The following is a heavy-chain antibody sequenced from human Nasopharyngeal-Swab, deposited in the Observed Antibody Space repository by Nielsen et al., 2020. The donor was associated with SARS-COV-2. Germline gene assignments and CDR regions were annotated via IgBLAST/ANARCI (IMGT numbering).Heavy chain of an antibody. CDR2: IYYSGST. J-gene: IGHJ5*02. Sequence: WIRQPPGKGLEWIGYIYYSGSTNYNPSLKSRVTISVDTSKNQFSLKLSSVTAADTAVYYCAGLLRQQPHHQFDPWGQETLVTVSS. CDR3: AGLLRQQPHHQFDP. D-gene: IGHD6-13*01. V-gene: IGHV4-59*01.